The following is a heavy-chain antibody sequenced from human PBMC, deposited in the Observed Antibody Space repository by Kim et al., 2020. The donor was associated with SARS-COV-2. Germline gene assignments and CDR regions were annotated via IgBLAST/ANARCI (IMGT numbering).Heavy chain of an antibody. J-gene: IGHJ4*02. V-gene: IGHV4-39*01. CDR2: GST. D-gene: IGHD3-16*01. CDR3: ARTARCFDY. Sequence: GSTYYTPSLKSRVTISVDTSKNQFSLKLSSVTAADTAVYYCARTARCFDYWGQGTLVTVSS.